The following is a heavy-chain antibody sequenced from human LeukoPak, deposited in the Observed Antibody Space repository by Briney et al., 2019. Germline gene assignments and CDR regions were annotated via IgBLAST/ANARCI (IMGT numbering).Heavy chain of an antibody. CDR1: GYTFTGYY. CDR3: AAPGYCSGGSCYPNWFDP. V-gene: IGHV1-2*06. D-gene: IGHD2-15*01. J-gene: IGHJ5*02. CDR2: INPNSSGT. Sequence: GASVKVSCKASGYTFTGYYMHWVRQAPGQGLEWMGRINPNSSGTNYAQKFQGRVTMTRDTSISTAYMELSRLRSDDTAVYCCAAPGYCSGGSCYPNWFDPWGQGTLVTVSS.